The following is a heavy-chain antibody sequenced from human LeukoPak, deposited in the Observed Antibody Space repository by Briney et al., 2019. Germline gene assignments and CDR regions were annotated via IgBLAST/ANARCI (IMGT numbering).Heavy chain of an antibody. J-gene: IGHJ6*03. D-gene: IGHD2-15*01. V-gene: IGHV4-39*07. CDR3: ARQLPRLPSYYYYYMDV. Sequence: PSETLSLTCTVSGGSISSSSYYWGWIRQPPGKGLEWIGEIYHSGSTNYNPSLKSRVTISVDKSKNQFSLKLSSVTAADTAVYYCARQLPRLPSYYYYYMDVWGKGTTVTVSS. CDR1: GGSISSSSYY. CDR2: IYHSGST.